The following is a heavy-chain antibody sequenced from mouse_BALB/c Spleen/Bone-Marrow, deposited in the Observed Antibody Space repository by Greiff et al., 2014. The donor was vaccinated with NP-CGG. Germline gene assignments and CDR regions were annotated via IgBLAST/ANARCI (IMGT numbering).Heavy chain of an antibody. CDR2: IDPENGDT. Sequence: EVQLVESGAELVRSGASVKLSCTASGFNIKDYYMHWVKQRPEQGLEWIGWIDPENGDTEYAPKFQGKATMTADTSSNTAYLQLSSLTSGDTAVYYCNGNYYAMDYWGQGTSVTVSS. D-gene: IGHD2-1*01. CDR1: GFNIKDYY. J-gene: IGHJ4*01. V-gene: IGHV14-4*02. CDR3: NGNYYAMDY.